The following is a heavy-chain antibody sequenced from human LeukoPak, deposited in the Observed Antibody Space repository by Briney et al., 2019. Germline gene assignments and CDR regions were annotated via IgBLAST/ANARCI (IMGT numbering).Heavy chain of an antibody. CDR2: ISRASESI. J-gene: IGHJ6*03. V-gene: IGHV3-21*01. D-gene: IGHD6-19*01. CDR1: GFTFNTYS. CDR3: ARGPVPRDYYYYMDV. Sequence: GGSLRLSCAASGFTFNTYSMSWVRQAPGKGLEWVSIISRASESIFYADSVKGRFTISRDNAKNSLYLQMNSLRAEDTAVYYCARGPVPRDYYYYMDVWGKGTTVTIFS.